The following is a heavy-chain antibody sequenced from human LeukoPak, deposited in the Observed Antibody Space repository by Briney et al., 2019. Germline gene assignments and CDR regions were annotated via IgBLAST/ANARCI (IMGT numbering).Heavy chain of an antibody. CDR2: IIPIFGTA. J-gene: IGHJ4*02. Sequence: ASVKVSCKASGGTFSSYAISWVRQAPGQGLEWMGGIIPIFGTANYAQKFQGGGTITADESTSTAYMELSSLRSEDTAVYYCARDTTCSSTSCYPYWGQGTLVTVSS. V-gene: IGHV1-69*13. CDR3: ARDTTCSSTSCYPY. CDR1: GGTFSSYA. D-gene: IGHD2-2*01.